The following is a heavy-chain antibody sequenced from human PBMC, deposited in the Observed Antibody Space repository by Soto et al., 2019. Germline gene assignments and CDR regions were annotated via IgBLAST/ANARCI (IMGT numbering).Heavy chain of an antibody. V-gene: IGHV1-3*01. J-gene: IGHJ4*02. D-gene: IGHD2-2*02. CDR3: ARGRRSCTGNNCYTDFDF. CDR1: GYTFTSYG. CDR2: IISVNDKT. Sequence: GASVKVSCKASGYTFTSYGISWVRQAPGQRLEWLGWIISVNDKTLYSPKFQGRLAITRDTSANTAYMDLYSLRSEDSAVYYCARGRRSCTGNNCYTDFDFWGQGSLVTVSS.